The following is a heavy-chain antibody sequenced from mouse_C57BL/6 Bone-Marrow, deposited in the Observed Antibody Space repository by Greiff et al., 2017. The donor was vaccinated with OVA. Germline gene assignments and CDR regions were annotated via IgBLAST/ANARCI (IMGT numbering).Heavy chain of an antibody. D-gene: IGHD4-1*01. CDR2: INPYNGGT. Sequence: EVQLQQSGPVLVKPGASVKMSCKASGYTFTDYYMNWVKQSHGKSLEWIGVINPYNGGTSYDQKFKGKATLTVDKSSSTAYMELNSLTSEDSAVYYCARKGTGTLFAYWGQGTLVTVSA. CDR1: GYTFTDYY. CDR3: ARKGTGTLFAY. V-gene: IGHV1-19*01. J-gene: IGHJ3*01.